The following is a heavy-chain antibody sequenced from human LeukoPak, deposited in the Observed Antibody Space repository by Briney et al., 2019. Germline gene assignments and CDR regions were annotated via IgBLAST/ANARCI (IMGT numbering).Heavy chain of an antibody. CDR2: ISGDGGNT. Sequence: GGSLRLSCAASGFTFSSYAMSWVRQAPGKGLEWVSAISGDGGNTYYADSVRGRFTISRDNSKNTLYMQMNSLRAEDTAVYYCAKDFRGIGYYFDYWGQGTLVTVSS. V-gene: IGHV3-23*01. D-gene: IGHD3-16*01. CDR3: AKDFRGIGYYFDY. J-gene: IGHJ4*02. CDR1: GFTFSSYA.